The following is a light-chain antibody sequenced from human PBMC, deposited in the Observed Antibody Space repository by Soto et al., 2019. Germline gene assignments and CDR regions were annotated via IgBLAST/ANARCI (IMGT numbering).Light chain of an antibody. CDR2: DAS. J-gene: IGKJ1*01. CDR3: QQYKTWPPT. CDR1: QSIGTT. V-gene: IGKV3-15*01. Sequence: EIVMTQSPVTLSVSLGERATLSCRASQSIGTTLAWYLQKPGQAPRLLISDASTRATGIPASFSGSGSGTEFTLTISSLQSEDSAVYYCQQYKTWPPTFGQGTKVDIK.